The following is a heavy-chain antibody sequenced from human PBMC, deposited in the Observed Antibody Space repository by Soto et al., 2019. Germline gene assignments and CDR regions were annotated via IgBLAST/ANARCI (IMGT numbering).Heavy chain of an antibody. CDR2: ISAYNTNT. CDR1: GYTFTSYH. CDR3: ARDTPPTDY. J-gene: IGHJ4*02. Sequence: QVQLVQSGAEVKKPGASLKVSCKTSGYTFTSYHISWVRKAPGQGLEWMGWISAYNTNTNYAQKFQGRVTMTTDTLTSTAYMELRSLRSDDTAVYYCARDTPPTDYWGQGTLVTVSS. V-gene: IGHV1-18*01.